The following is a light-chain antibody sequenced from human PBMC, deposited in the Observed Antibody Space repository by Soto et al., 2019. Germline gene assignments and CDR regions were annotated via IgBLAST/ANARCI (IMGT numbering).Light chain of an antibody. CDR1: SSDVGGYNY. CDR3: SSYTSISTLNYV. V-gene: IGLV2-14*03. CDR2: DVT. J-gene: IGLJ1*01. Sequence: QSVLTQPASVSGSPGQSITISCTGTSSDVGGYNYVSWYQHHPGKAPKLMIYDVTNRPSGVSNRFSGSKSGNTASLTISGLQAEDEADSYCSSYTSISTLNYVFGTGTKLTVL.